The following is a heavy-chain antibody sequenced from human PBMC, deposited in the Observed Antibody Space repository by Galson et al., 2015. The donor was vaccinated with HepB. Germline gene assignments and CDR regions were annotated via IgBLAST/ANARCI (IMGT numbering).Heavy chain of an antibody. D-gene: IGHD4-17*01. CDR3: ASGTVTTLLGY. V-gene: IGHV3-48*03. CDR1: GFTFSSYE. CDR2: ISSSGSTI. Sequence: SLRLSCAASGFTFSSYEMNWVRQAPGKGLEWVSYISSSGSTIYYADSVKGRFTISRDNAKNSLYLQMNSLRAEDTAVYYCASGTVTTLLGYWGQGTLVTVSS. J-gene: IGHJ4*02.